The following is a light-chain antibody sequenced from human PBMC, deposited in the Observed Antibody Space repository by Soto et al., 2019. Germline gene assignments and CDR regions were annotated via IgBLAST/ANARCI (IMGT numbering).Light chain of an antibody. CDR2: GAS. J-gene: IGKJ1*01. V-gene: IGKV3-20*01. CDR1: QSVSSNY. Sequence: DIVFTQSPGTLSLSPGGRATLSCRASQSVSSNYLAWYQQKPGQAPRLLIYGASTRATGVPDRFSGSGSGTDFTLTISRLEPEDFAVYHCQQYGSLSWTFGQGTKVDI. CDR3: QQYGSLSWT.